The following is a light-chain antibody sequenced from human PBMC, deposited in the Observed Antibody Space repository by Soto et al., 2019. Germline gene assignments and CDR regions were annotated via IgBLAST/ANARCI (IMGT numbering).Light chain of an antibody. J-gene: IGKJ1*01. V-gene: IGKV2-28*01. CDR3: VQYNIYPWT. CDR2: LGS. CDR1: QSLLYNNTYNY. Sequence: MTQSPLILPVAPGEPASISCRSSQSLLYNNTYNYLDWYVQKPGQSPQLLIYLGSNRASGVPDRFSGSGSETEFSLTIINLQPEDFATYFCVQYNIYPWTFGQGTKVEI.